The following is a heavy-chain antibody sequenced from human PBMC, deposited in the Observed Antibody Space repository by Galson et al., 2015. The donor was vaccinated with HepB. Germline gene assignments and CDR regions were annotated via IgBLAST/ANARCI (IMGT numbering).Heavy chain of an antibody. J-gene: IGHJ4*02. V-gene: IGHV3-21*01. CDR1: GFTFSNYN. Sequence: SLRLSCAASGFTFSNYNMNWVRQTPGKGLEWVSFISSSSTYIYYADSMKGRFTISRDNAKNSLFLQMNSLRVEDTAVYYCARTPRVLMNLDYWGQGTLLIVSS. D-gene: IGHD6-13*01. CDR3: ARTPRVLMNLDY. CDR2: ISSSSTYI.